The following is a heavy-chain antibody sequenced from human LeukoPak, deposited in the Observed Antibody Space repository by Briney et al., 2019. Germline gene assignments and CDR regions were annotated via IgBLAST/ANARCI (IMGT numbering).Heavy chain of an antibody. D-gene: IGHD3-22*01. CDR2: IYYSGST. J-gene: IGHJ6*03. V-gene: IGHV4-59*01. Sequence: PSETLSLTCTVSGGSISSYYWSWIRQPPGKGLEWIGYIYYSGSTNYNPSLKSRVTISVDTSKNQFSLKLSSVTGADTAVYYCARERSSGYSYYYYMDVWGKGTTVTISS. CDR1: GGSISSYY. CDR3: ARERSSGYSYYYYMDV.